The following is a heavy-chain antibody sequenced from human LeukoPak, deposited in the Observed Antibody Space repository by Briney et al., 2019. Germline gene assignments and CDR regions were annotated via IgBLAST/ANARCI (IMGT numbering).Heavy chain of an antibody. V-gene: IGHV1-69*04. CDR1: GGTFSSYA. Sequence: GASVKVSCKASGGTFSSYAISWVRQAPGQGLEWMGRIIPILGIANYAQKLQGRVTMTTDTSTSTAYMELRSLRSDDTAVYYCARWGGSETDYWGQGTLVTVSS. CDR3: ARWGGSETDY. J-gene: IGHJ4*02. D-gene: IGHD2-15*01. CDR2: IIPILGIA.